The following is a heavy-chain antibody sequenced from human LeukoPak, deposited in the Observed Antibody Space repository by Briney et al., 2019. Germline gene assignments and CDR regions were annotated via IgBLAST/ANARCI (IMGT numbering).Heavy chain of an antibody. CDR1: GFTFSSYA. CDR2: ISGSGGST. V-gene: IGHV3-23*01. D-gene: IGHD2-21*02. J-gene: IGHJ4*02. CDR3: ANLVTAIPFDY. Sequence: GGSLRLSCAASGFTFSSYAMSWVRQAPGKGLEWVSAISGSGGSTYYADSVKGRFTISRDNSKNTLYLQMNSLRAEDTSVYYSANLVTAIPFDYWGQGTLVTVSS.